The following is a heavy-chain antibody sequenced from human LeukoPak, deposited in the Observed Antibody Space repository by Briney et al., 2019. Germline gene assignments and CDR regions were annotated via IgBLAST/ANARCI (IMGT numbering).Heavy chain of an antibody. D-gene: IGHD3-22*01. CDR3: ARLSQTPDYYSNGGYYYIGY. V-gene: IGHV1-8*01. CDR1: RYTFTTYA. J-gene: IGHJ4*02. CDR2: RDLRAGRR. Sequence: ASGRVSSTASRYTFTTYAVDLVRGAGGPGPEWRGWRDLRAGRRGFAQKCEGRHSLTRDTSISTEYMELSRLRSEDAAVYYCARLSQTPDYYSNGGYYYIGYWGQGTPVTVSS.